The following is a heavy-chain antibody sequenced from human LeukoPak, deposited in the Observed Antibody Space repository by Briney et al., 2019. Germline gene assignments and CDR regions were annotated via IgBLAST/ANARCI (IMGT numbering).Heavy chain of an antibody. Sequence: GGSLRLSCAASGFTFSSYAMSWVRQAPGKGLEWVSYISSSGSTIYYADSVKGRFTISRDNAKNSLYLQMNSLRAEDTAVYYCAKEVTPDRSGFDAFDIWGQGTMVTVSS. CDR3: AKEVTPDRSGFDAFDI. CDR1: GFTFSSYA. CDR2: ISSSGSTI. D-gene: IGHD3-22*01. J-gene: IGHJ3*02. V-gene: IGHV3-48*03.